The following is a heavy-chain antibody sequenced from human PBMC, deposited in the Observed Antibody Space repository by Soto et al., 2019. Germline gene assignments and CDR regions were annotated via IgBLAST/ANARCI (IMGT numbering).Heavy chain of an antibody. V-gene: IGHV4-39*01. CDR2: IYYSGST. D-gene: IGHD6-13*01. J-gene: IGHJ4*02. Sequence: QLQLQESGPGLVKPSETLSLTCTVSGGSISSSSYYWGWIRQPPGKGLEWIGSIYYSGSTYYNPSLKSRVTISVDTSKNQFSLKLSSVTAADTAVYYCARVVGYSSSWYDYWGQGTLVTVSS. CDR3: ARVVGYSSSWYDY. CDR1: GGSISSSSYY.